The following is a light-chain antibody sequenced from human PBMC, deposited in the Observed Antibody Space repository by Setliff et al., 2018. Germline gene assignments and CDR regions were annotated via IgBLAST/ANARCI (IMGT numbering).Light chain of an antibody. CDR1: SSNIGNNY. V-gene: IGLV1-51*01. CDR2: DNE. CDR3: GAWDRSLSVYV. J-gene: IGLJ1*01. Sequence: QSVLTQPPSVSAASGQKVTISCSGSSSNIGNNYVSWYQQLPGTAPKLLIYDNERPSGIPDRFSASKSGTSATLGITGLQTGDEADYYCGAWDRSLSVYVLGTGTKGTVL.